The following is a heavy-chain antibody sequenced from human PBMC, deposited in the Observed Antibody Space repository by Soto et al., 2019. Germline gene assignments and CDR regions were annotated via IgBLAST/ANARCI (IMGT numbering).Heavy chain of an antibody. J-gene: IGHJ5*02. D-gene: IGHD1-26*01. CDR3: ARSGSYQLRGGWFDP. CDR2: IYYSGST. CDR1: GGSVSSGSYY. Sequence: QVQLQESGPGLVKPSETLSLTCTVSGGSVSSGSYYWSWIRQPPGKGLEWIGYIYYSGSTNYNPSLKSRVTISVDTSKNQFSLKLSSVTAADTAVYYCARSGSYQLRGGWFDPWGQGTLVTVSS. V-gene: IGHV4-61*01.